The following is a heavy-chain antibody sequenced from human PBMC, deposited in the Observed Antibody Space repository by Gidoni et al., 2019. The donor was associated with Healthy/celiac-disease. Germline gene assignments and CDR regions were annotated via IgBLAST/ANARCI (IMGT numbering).Heavy chain of an antibody. V-gene: IGHV3-21*01. Sequence: EVQLVESGGGLVKPGGSLRLSCAASGFTFSSYSMNWVRQAPGKGLEWVSSISSSSSYIYYADSVKGRFTISRDNAKNSLYLQMNSLRAEDTAVYYCARDYDYVWGSYRYPFDYWGQGTLVTVSS. CDR2: ISSSSSYI. CDR3: ARDYDYVWGSYRYPFDY. CDR1: GFTFSSYS. J-gene: IGHJ4*02. D-gene: IGHD3-16*02.